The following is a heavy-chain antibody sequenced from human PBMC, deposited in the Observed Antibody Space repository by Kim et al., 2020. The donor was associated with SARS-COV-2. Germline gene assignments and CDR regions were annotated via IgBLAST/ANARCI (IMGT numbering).Heavy chain of an antibody. V-gene: IGHV3-9*01. CDR2: ISWNSGSI. D-gene: IGHD1-26*01. CDR1: GFTFDDYA. CDR3: AKDGGDIVGALYYFDY. Sequence: GGSLRLSCAASGFTFDDYAMHWVRQAPGKGLEWVSGISWNSGSIGYADSVKGRFTISRDNAKNSLYLQMNSLRAEDTALYYCAKDGGDIVGALYYFDYWGQGTLVTVSS. J-gene: IGHJ4*02.